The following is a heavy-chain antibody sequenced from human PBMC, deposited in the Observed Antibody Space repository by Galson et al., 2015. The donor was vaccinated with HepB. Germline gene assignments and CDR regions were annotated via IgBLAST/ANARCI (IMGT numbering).Heavy chain of an antibody. CDR1: GYTFTGYY. V-gene: IGHV1-2*04. Sequence: SVKVSCKASGYTFTGYYMHWVRQAPGQGLEWMGWINPNSGGTNYAQKFQGWVTMTRDTSISTAYMELSRLRSDDTAVYYCARADFWSTYYYGVDVWGRGTTVIVSS. J-gene: IGHJ6*02. D-gene: IGHD3-3*01. CDR2: INPNSGGT. CDR3: ARADFWSTYYYGVDV.